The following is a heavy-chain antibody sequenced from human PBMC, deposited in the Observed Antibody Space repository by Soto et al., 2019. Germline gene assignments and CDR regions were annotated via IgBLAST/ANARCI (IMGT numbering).Heavy chain of an antibody. D-gene: IGHD3-22*01. CDR2: IYPGDSDT. CDR3: ARDLYYYDSSGPSYYYYYGMDV. V-gene: IGHV5-51*01. J-gene: IGHJ6*02. Sequence: GESLKISCKGSGYRFSSYWIAWVRQMPGKGPEWMGIIYPGDSDTRYSPSFQGQVTFSVDKSNNTAYLQMNSLRAEDTAVYYCARDLYYYDSSGPSYYYYYGMDVWGQGTTVTVSS. CDR1: GYRFSSYW.